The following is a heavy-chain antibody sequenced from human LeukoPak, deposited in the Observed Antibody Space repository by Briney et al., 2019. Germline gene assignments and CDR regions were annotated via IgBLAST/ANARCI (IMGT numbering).Heavy chain of an antibody. Sequence: PGGSLRLSCSASGFTFSSYAMHWVRQAPGKGLEYVSAISSNGGSTYYADSVKGRFTISRDNSKNTLFLQMNGLRAEDTAVYYCAKDARRTNGWYFFDYWGQGTLVTVSS. D-gene: IGHD6-19*01. CDR1: GFTFSSYA. CDR2: ISSNGGST. J-gene: IGHJ4*02. CDR3: AKDARRTNGWYFFDY. V-gene: IGHV3-64*04.